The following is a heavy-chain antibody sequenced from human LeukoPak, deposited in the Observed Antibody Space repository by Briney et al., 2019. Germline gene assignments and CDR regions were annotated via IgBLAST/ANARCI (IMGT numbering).Heavy chain of an antibody. Sequence: GGSLRLSCAASGFTFDDYAMHWVRQAPGKGLEWVSGISWNSGSIGYADSVKGRFTISRDNAKNSLYLQMNSLRAEDMALYYCAKDRKTWKSYDFDYWGQGTLVTVSS. J-gene: IGHJ4*02. CDR2: ISWNSGSI. CDR3: AKDRKTWKSYDFDY. CDR1: GFTFDDYA. D-gene: IGHD1-1*01. V-gene: IGHV3-9*03.